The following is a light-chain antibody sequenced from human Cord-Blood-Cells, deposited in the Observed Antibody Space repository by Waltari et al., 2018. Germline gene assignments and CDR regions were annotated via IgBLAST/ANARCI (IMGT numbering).Light chain of an antibody. CDR3: SSYTSSSNYV. V-gene: IGLV2-14*01. CDR2: DVS. J-gene: IGLJ1*01. CDR1: SSSFGGYNY. Sequence: QSALTPPASVPGSPGQSITLSCPRTSSSFGGYNYASWYQQHPGKAPKLMIYDVSNRPSGVSNLFSGSKSGNTASLTISGLQAEDEADYYCSSYTSSSNYVFGTGTKVTVL.